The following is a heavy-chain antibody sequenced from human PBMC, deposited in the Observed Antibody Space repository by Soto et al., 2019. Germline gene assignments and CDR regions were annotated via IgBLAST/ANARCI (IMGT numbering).Heavy chain of an antibody. D-gene: IGHD1-20*01. CDR3: ARDVPIRGQRFDY. CDR1: GGSISSGGYY. CDR2: IYYSGST. J-gene: IGHJ4*02. V-gene: IGHV4-31*03. Sequence: LSLTCTVSGGSISSGGYYWSWIRQYPGKGLEWIGYIYYSGSTYYNPSLKSRVTISVDTSKNQFSLKLSSVTAADTAVYYCARDVPIRGQRFDYWGQGTLVTVSS.